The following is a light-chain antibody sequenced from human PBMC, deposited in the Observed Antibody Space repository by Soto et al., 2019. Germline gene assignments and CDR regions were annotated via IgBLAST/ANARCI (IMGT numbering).Light chain of an antibody. Sequence: QLVLTQPASVSGSPGQSITISCTGTSSDVGVYNYVSWYQQHPGKAPKLMIYDVSNRPSGVSNRFSGSKSGNTASLTISGLQAEDEADYYCSSYTSSTTPVVFGGGTKLTVL. V-gene: IGLV2-14*01. J-gene: IGLJ2*01. CDR2: DVS. CDR3: SSYTSSTTPVV. CDR1: SSDVGVYNY.